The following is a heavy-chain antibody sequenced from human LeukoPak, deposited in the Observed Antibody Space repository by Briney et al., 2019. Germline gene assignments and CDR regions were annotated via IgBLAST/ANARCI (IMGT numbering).Heavy chain of an antibody. V-gene: IGHV3-21*01. CDR2: ISSSSTYI. Sequence: GSLSLSFAASGFPFSSYSMNWVRPTPGKGLEWVSSISSSSTYIYYADSVKGRFTISRDNAKNSLYLQMNSLRAEDTAVYYCAREPTAMILWGQGTLVTVSS. D-gene: IGHD5-18*01. CDR1: GFPFSSYS. CDR3: AREPTAMIL. J-gene: IGHJ4*02.